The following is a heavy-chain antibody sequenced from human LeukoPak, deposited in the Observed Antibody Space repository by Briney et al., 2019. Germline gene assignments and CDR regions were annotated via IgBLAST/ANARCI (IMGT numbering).Heavy chain of an antibody. CDR2: INAGNGNT. CDR1: GYTFTSYA. V-gene: IGHV1-3*01. Sequence: GASVKVSCKASGYTFTSYAMHWVRQAPGQRLEWMGWINAGNGNTEYSQKFQGRVTITRDTSASTAYMELSSLRSEDTAVYYCARVAFGELLPDYWGQGTLVTVSS. CDR3: ARVAFGELLPDY. D-gene: IGHD1-26*01. J-gene: IGHJ4*02.